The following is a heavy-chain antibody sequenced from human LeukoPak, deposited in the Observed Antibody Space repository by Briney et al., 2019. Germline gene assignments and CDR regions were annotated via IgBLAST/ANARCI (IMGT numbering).Heavy chain of an antibody. Sequence: ASVKVSCKASGYTFTSYYMHWVRQAPGQGLEWMGIINPSGGSTSYAQKFQGRVTMTRDTSTSTVYMELSSLRSEDTAVYYCARAVAGMRGDAAFDIWGQGTMVTVSS. CDR3: ARAVAGMRGDAAFDI. CDR1: GYTFTSYY. CDR2: INPSGGST. J-gene: IGHJ3*02. V-gene: IGHV1-46*01. D-gene: IGHD6-19*01.